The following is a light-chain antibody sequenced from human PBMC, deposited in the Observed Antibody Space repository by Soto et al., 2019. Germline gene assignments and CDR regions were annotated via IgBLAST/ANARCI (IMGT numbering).Light chain of an antibody. CDR1: QSVDTTF. CDR3: QHYMSSVT. Sequence: EIVLTQSPGSLSLSPRQRATLSCRASQSVDTTFFAWYQKKPGQAPRLLFYGATQRATGIPDRFSGRGSGTDFTLIISRLEPDDFAVYYCQHYMSSVTFGQGTKVEIK. J-gene: IGKJ1*01. CDR2: GAT. V-gene: IGKV3-20*01.